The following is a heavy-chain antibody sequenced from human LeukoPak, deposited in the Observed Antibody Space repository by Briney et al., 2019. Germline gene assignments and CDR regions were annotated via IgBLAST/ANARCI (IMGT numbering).Heavy chain of an antibody. CDR2: ISNSGSST. V-gene: IGHV3-23*01. Sequence: GGSLRLSCAASGFTFSNYGMIWVRPAPGKGLEWGSVISNSGSSTDYADSVKGRFTISRDNSQNTLYLQMNSLRAEDTAVYYCAKDPPRSRAIVDAFDTWGQGTLVTVSS. J-gene: IGHJ3*02. CDR1: GFTFSNYG. CDR3: AKDPPRSRAIVDAFDT. D-gene: IGHD3-22*01.